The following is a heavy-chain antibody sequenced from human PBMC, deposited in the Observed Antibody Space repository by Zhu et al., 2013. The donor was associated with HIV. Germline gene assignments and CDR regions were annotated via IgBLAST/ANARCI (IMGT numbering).Heavy chain of an antibody. J-gene: IGHJ4*02. CDR1: GGSITSGNW. V-gene: IGHV4-4*02. D-gene: IGHD3-22*01. Sequence: QLQESGPGLVKPSVTLSLTCAVTGGSITSGNWWSWVRQSPGKGLEWIGEIDDDGSTNYNPSLRSRVTMSVDKSKNHFSLKLTSVTAADTAVYYCARAADSSGSNIGYWGQGTLVTVSS. CDR3: ARAADSSGSNIGY. CDR2: IDDDGST.